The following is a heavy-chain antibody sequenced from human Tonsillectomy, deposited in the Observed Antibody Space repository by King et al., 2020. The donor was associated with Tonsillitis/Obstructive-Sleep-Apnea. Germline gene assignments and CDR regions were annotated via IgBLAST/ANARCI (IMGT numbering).Heavy chain of an antibody. J-gene: IGHJ4*02. CDR3: ARGYKSFDY. CDR2: ITSSSIYI. Sequence: QLVQSGGGLVKPGGSLRLSCAASGFTFSSNSMNWVRQAPGRGLECVSSITSSSIYIYYADSVKGRFTISRDNAKDALYLQMNSLRVEDTAVYYCARGYKSFDYWGQGTLVTVSS. CDR1: GFTFSSNS. V-gene: IGHV3-21*01. D-gene: IGHD3-10*01.